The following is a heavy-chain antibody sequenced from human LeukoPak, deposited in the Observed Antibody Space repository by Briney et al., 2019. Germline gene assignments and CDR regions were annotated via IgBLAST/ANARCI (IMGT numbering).Heavy chain of an antibody. Sequence: AGGSLRLSCAASGFTFSSYAMSWVRQAPGKGLEWVSAISGSGGSTYYADSVKGRFTISRDNSKNTLYLQMNSLRAEDTAVYYCAKMSQPWFGGWFWYWGQGTLVTVSS. V-gene: IGHV3-23*01. CDR1: GFTFSSYA. CDR2: ISGSGGST. CDR3: AKMSQPWFGGWFWY. J-gene: IGHJ4*02. D-gene: IGHD2-15*01.